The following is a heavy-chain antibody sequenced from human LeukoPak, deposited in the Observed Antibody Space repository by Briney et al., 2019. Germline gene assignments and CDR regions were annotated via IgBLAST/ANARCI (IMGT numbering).Heavy chain of an antibody. CDR3: ARSLVTMVREFDY. CDR1: GYSISSGYY. V-gene: IGHV4-38-2*02. CDR2: INHSGST. D-gene: IGHD3-10*01. J-gene: IGHJ4*02. Sequence: PSETLSLTCTVSGYSISSGYYWGWIRQPPGKGLEWIGEINHSGSTNYNPSLKSRVTISVDTSKNQFSLKLSSVTAADTAVYYCARSLVTMVREFDYWGQGTLVTVSS.